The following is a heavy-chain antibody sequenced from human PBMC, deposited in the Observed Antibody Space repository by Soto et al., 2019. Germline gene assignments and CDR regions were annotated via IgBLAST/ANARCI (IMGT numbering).Heavy chain of an antibody. J-gene: IGHJ4*02. D-gene: IGHD6-13*01. Sequence: EVQLLESGGGLVQPGGSLRLSCAASGFTFSSYAMSWVRQAPGKGLEWVSAISGSGGSTYYADSVKGRFTISRDNSKNTLYLQMNSLIAEDTAVYYCARLAAAGKWGDYWGQGTLVTVSS. CDR1: GFTFSSYA. CDR2: ISGSGGST. V-gene: IGHV3-23*01. CDR3: ARLAAAGKWGDY.